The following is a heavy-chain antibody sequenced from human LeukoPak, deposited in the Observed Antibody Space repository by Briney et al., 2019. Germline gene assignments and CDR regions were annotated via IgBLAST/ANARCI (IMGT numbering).Heavy chain of an antibody. J-gene: IGHJ6*03. CDR1: GGSFSGSY. Sequence: PSETLSLTCAVYGGSFSGSYWGWIRQPPGKGLGWIGEIHHSGSTNYNPSLKSRVTISVDTSKNQFSLKLSSVTAADTAVYYCARGTPIIVLMAYAPLYYMDVWGKGTAVTVSS. CDR3: ARGTPIIVLMAYAPLYYMDV. CDR2: IHHSGST. V-gene: IGHV4-34*01. D-gene: IGHD2-8*01.